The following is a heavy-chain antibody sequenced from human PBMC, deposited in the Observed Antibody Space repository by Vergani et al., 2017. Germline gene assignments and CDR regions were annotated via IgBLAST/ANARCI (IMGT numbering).Heavy chain of an antibody. J-gene: IGHJ4*02. CDR3: ASPTAPGSSSFDY. V-gene: IGHV5-51*01. CDR2: IYPGDSDT. Sequence: EVQLVQSGAEVKKPGESLKISCKGSGYSFTSYWIGWVRQMPGKGLEWMGIIYPGDSDTRYSPSFQGQATISADKSISTAYPQWSRLKASDTAMYYCASPTAPGSSSFDYWGQGTLVTVSS. CDR1: GYSFTSYW. D-gene: IGHD6-6*01.